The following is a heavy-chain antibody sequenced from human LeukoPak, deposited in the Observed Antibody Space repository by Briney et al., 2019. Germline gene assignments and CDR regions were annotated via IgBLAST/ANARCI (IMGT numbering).Heavy chain of an antibody. J-gene: IGHJ4*02. CDR1: GYTFTSYY. Sequence: ASVKVSCKASGYTFTSYYMHWVRQAPGQGLEWMGGIIPIFGTANCAQKFQGRVTITADESTSTAYMELSSLRSEDTAVYYCAVGKRVVAATLGYWGQGTLVTVSS. D-gene: IGHD2-15*01. CDR3: AVGKRVVAATLGY. V-gene: IGHV1-69*13. CDR2: IIPIFGTA.